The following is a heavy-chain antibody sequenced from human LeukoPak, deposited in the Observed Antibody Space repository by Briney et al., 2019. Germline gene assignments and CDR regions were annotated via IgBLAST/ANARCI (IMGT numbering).Heavy chain of an antibody. CDR2: INPSGGST. D-gene: IGHD1-26*01. Sequence: ASVKVSCKASGYTFTSYYMHWVRQAPGQGLEWMGIINPSGGSTSYAQKFQGRVTMTRDTSTSTVYMELSSLRPEDTAVYYCARVGRELGAFDYWGQGTLVTVSS. CDR1: GYTFTSYY. V-gene: IGHV1-46*01. CDR3: ARVGRELGAFDY. J-gene: IGHJ4*02.